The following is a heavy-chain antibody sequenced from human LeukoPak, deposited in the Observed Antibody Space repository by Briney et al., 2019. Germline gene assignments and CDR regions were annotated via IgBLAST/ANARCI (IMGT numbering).Heavy chain of an antibody. CDR3: AKDRNYYGSGRGEDY. CDR2: ISGNGGNT. D-gene: IGHD3-10*01. CDR1: GFIFSNYA. V-gene: IGHV3-23*01. J-gene: IGHJ4*02. Sequence: GGSLRLSCAASGFIFSNYAISWVRQAPGKGLEWVSSISGNGGNTYYADSAKGRFTISRDNSKNTLSLQMNSLRAEDTAVYYCAKDRNYYGSGRGEDYRGQGTLVTVSS.